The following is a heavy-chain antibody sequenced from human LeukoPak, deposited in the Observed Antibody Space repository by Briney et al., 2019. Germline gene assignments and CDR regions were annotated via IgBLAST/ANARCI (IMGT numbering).Heavy chain of an antibody. V-gene: IGHV3-30*18. CDR3: AKVSGFKITFGGVID. J-gene: IGHJ4*02. D-gene: IGHD3-16*02. CDR2: ISYDGSKE. CDR1: GFTFSNYG. Sequence: GGSLRLSCAASGFTFSNYGMHWVRQAPGKGLEWVAFISYDGSKEYYAESVKGRFTISRDNSKNTLYLQMNSLRAEDTAVFYCAKVSGFKITFGGVIDWGQGTPVTVSS.